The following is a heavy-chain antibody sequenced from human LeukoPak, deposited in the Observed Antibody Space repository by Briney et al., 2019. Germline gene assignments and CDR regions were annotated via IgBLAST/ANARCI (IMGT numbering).Heavy chain of an antibody. Sequence: GGSLRLSCAASGFTFSTYVMSWARQTPGKGLEWVSGIWGSGSNTYYANSVKGRFTISRDNSKHTLYLQMNTLRAEDTAVYYCARGFSSGWGLDFWGQGTLVTVSS. CDR3: ARGFSSGWGLDF. J-gene: IGHJ4*02. CDR2: IWGSGSNT. D-gene: IGHD6-19*01. CDR1: GFTFSTYV. V-gene: IGHV3-23*01.